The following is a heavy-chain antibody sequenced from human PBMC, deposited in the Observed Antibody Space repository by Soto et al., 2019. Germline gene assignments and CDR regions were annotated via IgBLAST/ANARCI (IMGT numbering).Heavy chain of an antibody. V-gene: IGHV1-3*01. CDR1: GYTFTSYA. CDR3: ARSIVVVTALDY. Sequence: ASVKVSCKASGYTFTSYAMHWVRQAPGQRLEWMGWINDGNGNTKYSQKLQGRVTITRDTSASTAYMELSSLRSEDTAVYYCARSIVVVTALDYWGQGTLVTVSS. D-gene: IGHD2-21*02. CDR2: INDGNGNT. J-gene: IGHJ4*02.